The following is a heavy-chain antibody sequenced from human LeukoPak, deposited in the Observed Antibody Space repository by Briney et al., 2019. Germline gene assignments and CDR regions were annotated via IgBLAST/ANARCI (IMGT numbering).Heavy chain of an antibody. V-gene: IGHV3-21*01. CDR2: ISSSSSYI. CDR3: ARDRSSWYRDRRDAFDI. J-gene: IGHJ3*02. D-gene: IGHD6-13*01. Sequence: GVSLRLSCAASGFTFSSYSMYWVRQAPGKGLEWVSSISSSSSYIYYADSVKGRFTISRDNAKNSLYLQMNRLRAEDTAVYCCARDRSSWYRDRRDAFDIWGQGTMVTVSS. CDR1: GFTFSSYS.